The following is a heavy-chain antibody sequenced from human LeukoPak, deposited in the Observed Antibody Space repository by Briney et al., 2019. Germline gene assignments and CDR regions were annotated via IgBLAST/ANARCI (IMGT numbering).Heavy chain of an antibody. Sequence: ASVKVSCKASGYTFTSYDINWVRQATGQGLEWMGWMNPNSGNTGYAQKFQGRVTMTRNTSISTAYMELSSLRSEDTAVYYCARGWQWLEARDLDYWGQGTLVTVSS. V-gene: IGHV1-8*01. J-gene: IGHJ4*02. CDR2: MNPNSGNT. CDR1: GYTFTSYD. CDR3: ARGWQWLEARDLDY. D-gene: IGHD6-19*01.